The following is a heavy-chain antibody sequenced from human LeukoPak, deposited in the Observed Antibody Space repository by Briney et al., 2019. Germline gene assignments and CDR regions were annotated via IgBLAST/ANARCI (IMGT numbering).Heavy chain of an antibody. CDR1: GFTFSSYA. CDR2: ISGSGGST. CDR3: AKLGVTSSDLGWFDP. D-gene: IGHD3-3*01. V-gene: IGHV3-23*01. Sequence: GGSLRLSCAASGFTFSSYAMSWVRQAPGEGLEWVSSISGSGGSTYDADSVKGRFTISRDNSKNTLYLQTNTLRAEDTAVYYCAKLGVTSSDLGWFDPWGHGTLVTVSS. J-gene: IGHJ5*02.